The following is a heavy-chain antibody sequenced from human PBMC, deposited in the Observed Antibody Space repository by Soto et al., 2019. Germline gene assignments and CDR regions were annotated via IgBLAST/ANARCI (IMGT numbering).Heavy chain of an antibody. CDR2: ISVSGGST. CDR3: AKDQGSSWYEIDY. D-gene: IGHD6-13*01. Sequence: EVQLLESGGGLVQPGGSLRLSCAASGFTFSNYAVTWVRQAPGKGLEWVSTISVSGGSTYYADSVKGRFTISRDNSTNTLYLQMNSLRAEDTAVYYCAKDQGSSWYEIDYWGQGTLVTVSS. V-gene: IGHV3-23*01. CDR1: GFTFSNYA. J-gene: IGHJ4*02.